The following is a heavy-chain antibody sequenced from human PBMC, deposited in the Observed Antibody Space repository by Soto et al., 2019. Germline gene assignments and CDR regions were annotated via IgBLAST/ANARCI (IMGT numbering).Heavy chain of an antibody. J-gene: IGHJ4*02. D-gene: IGHD6-6*01. CDR2: ISWQSGSI. V-gene: IGHV3-9*01. Sequence: EVQLVESGGGLAQPGRSLRLPCAASGFIFDDYAMHWVRQAPGKGLEWVSGISWQSGSIRYADSVKGRFTISRDNAKNSLYLQMNSLRVEDTALYYCAKDMFSSSSAATVDYWGQGILVTVSS. CDR1: GFIFDDYA. CDR3: AKDMFSSSSAATVDY.